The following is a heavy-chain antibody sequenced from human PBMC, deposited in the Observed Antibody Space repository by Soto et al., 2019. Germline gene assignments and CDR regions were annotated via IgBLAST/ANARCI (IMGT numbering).Heavy chain of an antibody. Sequence: SETLSLTCTISGGSISVYYWSWIRQPPGQALEWIGYIYDSGSPYYNPSLRSRVIISADTSKNQISLKLTSATAANTAVYYCARGVGSSPPRYWGRGTLVTVSS. CDR3: ARGVGSSPPRY. CDR2: IYDSGSP. V-gene: IGHV4-59*01. CDR1: GGSISVYY. D-gene: IGHD1-26*01. J-gene: IGHJ4*02.